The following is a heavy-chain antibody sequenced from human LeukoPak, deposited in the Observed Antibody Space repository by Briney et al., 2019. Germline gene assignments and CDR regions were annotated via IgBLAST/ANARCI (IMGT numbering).Heavy chain of an antibody. CDR1: GFTFNTYA. CDR3: AKGEYSSSWYLGIY. J-gene: IGHJ4*02. CDR2: ISVGSVST. D-gene: IGHD6-13*01. V-gene: IGHV3-23*01. Sequence: PGGSLRLSCAASGFTFNTYAMSWVRQAPGRGLEWVSGISVGSVSTKYADSVQGRFTISRDSSKNTLSLQMNSLRAEDTAVYYCAKGEYSSSWYLGIYWGQGTLVTVSS.